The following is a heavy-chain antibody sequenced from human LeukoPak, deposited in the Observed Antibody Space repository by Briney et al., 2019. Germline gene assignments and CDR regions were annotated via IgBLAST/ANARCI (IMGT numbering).Heavy chain of an antibody. V-gene: IGHV3-9*01. D-gene: IGHD2/OR15-2a*01. CDR1: GFTFDDYA. CDR2: ISWNSGNI. Sequence: GGSLRLSCAGSGFTFDDYAMHWVRQTPGKGLEWVSGISWNSGNIAYADFVGGRFTISRDNAKNSLSLQMNSLSDEDTAVYYCAKDAYGGATFFYYMDVWGKGITVTVSS. J-gene: IGHJ6*03. CDR3: AKDAYGGATFFYYMDV.